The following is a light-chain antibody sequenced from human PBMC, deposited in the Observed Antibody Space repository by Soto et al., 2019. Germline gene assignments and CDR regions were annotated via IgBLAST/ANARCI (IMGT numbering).Light chain of an antibody. J-gene: IGLJ1*01. V-gene: IGLV2-18*02. CDR2: EVS. CDR3: SSFTSSTTYV. CDR1: SSDVGSYNR. Sequence: QSVLTQPPSVSGSPGQSVAVSCTGTSSDVGSYNRVSWYQQPPGTAPKLIIYEVSIRPSGVPDRFSGSKSGNTASLTISGLQAEDEADYYCSSFTSSTTYVFGTGTKLTVL.